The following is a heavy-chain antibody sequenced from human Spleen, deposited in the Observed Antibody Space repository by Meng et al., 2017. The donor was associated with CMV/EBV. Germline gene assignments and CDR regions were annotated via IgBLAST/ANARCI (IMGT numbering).Heavy chain of an antibody. V-gene: IGHV1-46*01. J-gene: IGHJ4*02. CDR3: AREYYDFWSGHFYYFDY. CDR2: INPSGGST. D-gene: IGHD3-3*01. Sequence: ASVKVSCKASGYTFTAYYINWVRQAPGQGLEWMGIINPSGGSTSYAQKFQGRVTMTRDTSTSTVYMELSSLRSEDTAVYYCAREYYDFWSGHFYYFDYWGQGTLVTVSS. CDR1: GYTFTAYY.